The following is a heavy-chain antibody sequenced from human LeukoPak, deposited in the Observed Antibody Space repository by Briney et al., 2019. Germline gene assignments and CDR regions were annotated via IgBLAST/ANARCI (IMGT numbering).Heavy chain of an antibody. J-gene: IGHJ5*02. Sequence: SETLSLTCTVSGYSISSGYYWGWIRQPPGKGPEWIGSIYHSGSTYYNPSLKSRVTISLDTSKNQFSLKLSSVTAADTAIYYCARAYHSSWYLNWFDPWGQGTLVTVSS. CDR2: IYHSGST. V-gene: IGHV4-38-2*02. CDR3: ARAYHSSWYLNWFDP. D-gene: IGHD6-13*01. CDR1: GYSISSGYY.